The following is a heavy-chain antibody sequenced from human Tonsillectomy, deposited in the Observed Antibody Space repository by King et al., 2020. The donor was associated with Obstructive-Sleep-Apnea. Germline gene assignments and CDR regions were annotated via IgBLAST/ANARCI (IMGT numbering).Heavy chain of an antibody. Sequence: QLVQSGGEVKKPGASVKVSCKAFGYSFTSHGINWVRQAPGQGLDGMGWISGYNGNRKDAQKFQGRVIMTTDTSTSPANMELKSLRSDGTAVYYCARDQGGDDFPSYFDYWGQGTLVTVSS. CDR2: ISGYNGNR. J-gene: IGHJ4*02. CDR3: ARDQGGDDFPSYFDY. D-gene: IGHD2-21*02. CDR1: GYSFTSHG. V-gene: IGHV1-18*04.